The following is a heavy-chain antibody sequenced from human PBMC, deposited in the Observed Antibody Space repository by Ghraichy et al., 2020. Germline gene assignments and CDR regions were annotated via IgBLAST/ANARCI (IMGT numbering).Heavy chain of an antibody. CDR1: GFTFSSYW. V-gene: IGHV3-7*03. D-gene: IGHD1-1*01. Sequence: AGSLRLSCAASGFTFSSYWMSWVRQAPGKGLEWVANIKQDGSEKYYVDSVKGRFTISRDNAKNSLYLQMNSLRAEDTAVYYCAREATGTTYAFGICGQGTVVTGSS. J-gene: IGHJ3*02. CDR2: IKQDGSEK. CDR3: AREATGTTYAFGI.